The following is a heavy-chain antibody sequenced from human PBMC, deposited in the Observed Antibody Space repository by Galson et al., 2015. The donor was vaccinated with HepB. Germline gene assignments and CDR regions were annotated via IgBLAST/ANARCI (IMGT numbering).Heavy chain of an antibody. V-gene: IGHV1-2*04. J-gene: IGHJ6*02. CDR2: INPNSGGP. Sequence: SVKVSCKASGYTFTGYYMHWVRQAPGQGLEWMGWINPNSGGPNYAQKFQGWVTMTRDTSISTAYMELSRLRSDDTAVYYCARDRGPHPYYYYGMDVWGQGTTVTVSS. CDR3: ARDRGPHPYYYYGMDV. CDR1: GYTFTGYY.